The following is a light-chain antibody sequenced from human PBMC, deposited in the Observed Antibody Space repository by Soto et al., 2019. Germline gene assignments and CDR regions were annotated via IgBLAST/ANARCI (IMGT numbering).Light chain of an antibody. J-gene: IGKJ5*01. Sequence: EIVLTQSPGTLSLSPGERATLSCRASQSVSSSYLAWYQQQPGQAPRLLIYRASSRATGIPDRFSGSGSGTDFTLTISRLEPEDFAVYYYQQYCSSPITFGQGTRLEIK. CDR2: RAS. CDR1: QSVSSSY. V-gene: IGKV3-20*01. CDR3: QQYCSSPIT.